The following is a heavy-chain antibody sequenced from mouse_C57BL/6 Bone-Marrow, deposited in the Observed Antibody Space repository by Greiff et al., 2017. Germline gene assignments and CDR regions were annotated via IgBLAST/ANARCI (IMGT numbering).Heavy chain of an antibody. V-gene: IGHV5-6*01. CDR1: GFTFSSYG. D-gene: IGHD2-1*01. J-gene: IGHJ3*01. CDR2: ISSGGSYT. CDR3: ARQGHGNAWFAY. Sequence: EVQLQESGGDLVKPGGSLKLSCAASGFTFSSYGMSWVRQTPDKRLEWVATISSGGSYTYYPDSVKGRFTISRDNAKNTLYLQMSSLKSEDTAMYYCARQGHGNAWFAYWGQGTLVTVSA.